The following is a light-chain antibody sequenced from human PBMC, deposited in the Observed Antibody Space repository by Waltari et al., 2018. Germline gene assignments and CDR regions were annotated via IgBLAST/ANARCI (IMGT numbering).Light chain of an antibody. CDR1: KRISTN. CDR2: GDS. V-gene: IGKV3-15*01. CDR3: QQYNNWPLT. Sequence: EIVMTQSPATLSVSPGERATLSCRAHKRISTNLAWYQQKPGQAPRLLIYGDSTRATGIPARFSGSGSGTDFTLSISSLQSEDFAVYYCQQYNNWPLTFGGGTKVEIK. J-gene: IGKJ4*01.